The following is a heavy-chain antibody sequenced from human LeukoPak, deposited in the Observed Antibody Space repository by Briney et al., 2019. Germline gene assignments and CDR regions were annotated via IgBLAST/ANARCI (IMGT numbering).Heavy chain of an antibody. CDR3: ARDHNYAFDN. J-gene: IGHJ4*02. Sequence: GGSLRLSCTASGFPFIEYSMNWVRQAPGKGLEWISYIGIDSGNTKYADSVRGRFTISADKAKNTLYLQMNSLRVEDTAVYYCARDHNYAFDNWGQGTLVSVAS. CDR1: GFPFIEYS. D-gene: IGHD1-1*01. V-gene: IGHV3-48*01. CDR2: IGIDSGNT.